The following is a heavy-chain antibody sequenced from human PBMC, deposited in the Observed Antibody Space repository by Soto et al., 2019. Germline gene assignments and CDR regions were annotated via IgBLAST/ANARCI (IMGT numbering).Heavy chain of an antibody. CDR2: IYYSGST. Sequence: QVQLQESGPGLVKPSQTLSLTCTVSGGSISSGGYYWSWIRQHPGKGLEWIGYIYYSGSTYYNPSLQSRVTISVDTSKYQFSLKLSSVTVAVTAVYYCAKKATVTTCFDYWGQATLVTVSS. CDR1: GGSISSGGYY. D-gene: IGHD4-17*01. CDR3: AKKATVTTCFDY. J-gene: IGHJ4*02. V-gene: IGHV4-31*03.